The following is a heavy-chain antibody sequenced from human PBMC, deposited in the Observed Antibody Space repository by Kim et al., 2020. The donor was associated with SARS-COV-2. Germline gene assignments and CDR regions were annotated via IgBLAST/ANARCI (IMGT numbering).Heavy chain of an antibody. J-gene: IGHJ6*03. CDR3: ARKPSSSWYPYYYYYYMDV. V-gene: IGHV1-8*01. CDR2: MNPNSGNT. Sequence: ASVKVSCKASGYTFTSYDINWVRQATGQGLEWMGWMNPNSGNTGYAQKFQGRVTMTRNTSISTAYMELSSLRSEDTAVYYCARKPSSSWYPYYYYYYMDVWGKGTTVTVSS. D-gene: IGHD6-13*01. CDR1: GYTFTSYD.